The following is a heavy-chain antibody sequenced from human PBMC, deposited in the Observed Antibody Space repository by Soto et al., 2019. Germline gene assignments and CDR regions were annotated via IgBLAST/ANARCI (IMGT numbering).Heavy chain of an antibody. CDR1: GGSISSSSYS. CDR3: ARHLTYCSAGSCYSDFPYYGMDV. D-gene: IGHD2-15*01. Sequence: PSETLSLTCTVSGGSISSSSYSWGWIRQPPGKGLEWIGSIFYSGSTYYNPSLKSRVTISVDTSKNQFSLKLSSVTAADTAVYYCARHLTYCSAGSCYSDFPYYGMDVWGQGTTVTVSS. CDR2: IFYSGST. J-gene: IGHJ6*02. V-gene: IGHV4-39*01.